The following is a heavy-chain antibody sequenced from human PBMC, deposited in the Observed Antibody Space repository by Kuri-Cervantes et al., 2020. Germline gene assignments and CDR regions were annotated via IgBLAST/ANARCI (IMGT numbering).Heavy chain of an antibody. CDR1: GYTFTSYG. J-gene: IGHJ4*02. CDR3: ARARTPPYYFDY. Sequence: ASVKVSCKASGYTFTSYGISWVRQAPGQGLEWMGIINPSGGSTSYAQKFQGRVTMTRDTSTSTVYMELSSLRSEDTAVYYCARARTPPYYFDYWGQGTLVTVSS. V-gene: IGHV1-46*01. CDR2: INPSGGST.